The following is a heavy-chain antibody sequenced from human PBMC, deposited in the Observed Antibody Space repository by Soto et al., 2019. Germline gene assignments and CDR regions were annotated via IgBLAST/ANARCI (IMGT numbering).Heavy chain of an antibody. D-gene: IGHD2-2*02. Sequence: PGGSLRLSCAASGFTFSSYGMHWVRQAPGKGLEWVAVIWYDGSNKYYADSVKGRFTISRDNSKNTLYLQMNSLRAEDTAAYYCAREDIVVVPAAIGRYYYGMDVWGQGTTVTVSS. CDR3: AREDIVVVPAAIGRYYYGMDV. V-gene: IGHV3-33*01. CDR2: IWYDGSNK. CDR1: GFTFSSYG. J-gene: IGHJ6*02.